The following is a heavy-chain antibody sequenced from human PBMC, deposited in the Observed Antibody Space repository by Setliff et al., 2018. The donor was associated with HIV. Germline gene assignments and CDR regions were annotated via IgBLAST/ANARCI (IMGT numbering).Heavy chain of an antibody. CDR2: IDWDDDK. V-gene: IGHV2-70*11. CDR1: GSSLSSDGMC. Sequence: SGPTLVNPTQTLTLTCTFSGSSLSSDGMCVSWIRQPPGKALEWLARIDWDDDKYYSTSLKTRLTISKDTSKNQVVLTMTNMDPVDTATYYCARMASSGWYPFDYWGQGTLVTVSS. J-gene: IGHJ4*02. CDR3: ARMASSGWYPFDY. D-gene: IGHD6-19*01.